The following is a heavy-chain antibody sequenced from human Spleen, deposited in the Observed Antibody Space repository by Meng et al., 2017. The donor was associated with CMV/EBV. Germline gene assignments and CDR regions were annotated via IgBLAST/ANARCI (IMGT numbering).Heavy chain of an antibody. Sequence: SETLSLTCTVSGGSISSYYWSWIRQPPGKGLEWIGYIYYSGSTNYNPCLKSRVTMSVDTSKNQSSLKLSSVTAADTAVYYCAREQRGGGWFDPWGQGMLVTVSS. D-gene: IGHD4-23*01. CDR1: GGSISSYY. CDR3: AREQRGGGWFDP. J-gene: IGHJ5*02. CDR2: IYYSGST. V-gene: IGHV4-59*01.